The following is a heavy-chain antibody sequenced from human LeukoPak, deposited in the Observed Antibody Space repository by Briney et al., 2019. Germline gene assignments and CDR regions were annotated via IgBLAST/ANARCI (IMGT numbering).Heavy chain of an antibody. CDR3: AREADGFGI. V-gene: IGHV3-30*01. CDR2: LAYDETFR. CDR1: GFTFSRYT. J-gene: IGHJ3*02. Sequence: GGSLRLSCSASGFTFSRYTMHWVRQAPGKGLEWVALLAYDETFRYYADSVKGRFTISRDTAKTTLDLQMNSLTTEDTALYYCAREADGFGIWGQGTMVTVSS.